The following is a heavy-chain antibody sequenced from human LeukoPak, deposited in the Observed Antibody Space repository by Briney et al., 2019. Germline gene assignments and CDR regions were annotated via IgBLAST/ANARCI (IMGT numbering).Heavy chain of an antibody. CDR1: AYTFTDYY. D-gene: IGHD3-10*01. V-gene: IGHV1-18*04. J-gene: IGHJ5*02. CDR2: ISAYNGNT. CDR3: ARDPVLLWFGELLTRGFDP. Sequence: ASVKVSCKASAYTFTDYYIHWVRQAPGQGLEWMGWISAYNGNTNYAQKLQGRVTMTTDISTSTAYMELRSLRSDDTAVYYCARDPVLLWFGELLTRGFDPWGQGTLVTVSS.